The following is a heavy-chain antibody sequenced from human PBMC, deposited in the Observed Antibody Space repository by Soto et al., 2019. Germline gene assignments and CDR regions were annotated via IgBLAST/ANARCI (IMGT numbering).Heavy chain of an antibody. CDR1: GGSISSSSCH. D-gene: IGHD6-6*01. V-gene: IGHV4-39*01. CDR3: ARSSIEPRVFMYPFDS. Sequence: PSETLSLTCTVSGGSISSSSCHWGWIRQPPGKGLEWIANIYYDGSTYYNPSLKSRVAISLDTSKNQFSLSLNSVTAADTAVYYCARSSIEPRVFMYPFDSWGQGTLVTVSS. J-gene: IGHJ4*02. CDR2: IYYDGST.